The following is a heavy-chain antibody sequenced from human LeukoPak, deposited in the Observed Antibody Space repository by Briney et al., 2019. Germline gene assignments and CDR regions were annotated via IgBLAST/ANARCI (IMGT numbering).Heavy chain of an antibody. CDR3: AKGILSVNDY. J-gene: IGHJ4*02. CDR2: ISGSGGST. CDR1: GFTFSNYA. Sequence: GGSLRLSCAASGFTFSNYAMSWVRQAPGKGLEWVSVISGSGGSTYYADSVKGRFTISRDNSKNTLFLQMNSLRVEDTAVYYCAKGILSVNDYWGQGTLVTVSS. V-gene: IGHV3-23*01. D-gene: IGHD2-15*01.